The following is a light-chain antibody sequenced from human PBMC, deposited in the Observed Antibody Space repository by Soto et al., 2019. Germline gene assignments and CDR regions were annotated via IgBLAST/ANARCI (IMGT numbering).Light chain of an antibody. J-gene: IGKJ2*01. V-gene: IGKV1-39*01. CDR1: QGIRNE. CDR3: QQSYNTPQYT. CDR2: DAS. Sequence: DIQMTQSPSSLSASVGDRVTITCRASQGIRNELGWYQQKPGKAPKRLIYDASSLQSGVPSRFSGSGSGIDFTLTISSLQPEDFAIYYCQQSYNTPQYTFGQGTELEIK.